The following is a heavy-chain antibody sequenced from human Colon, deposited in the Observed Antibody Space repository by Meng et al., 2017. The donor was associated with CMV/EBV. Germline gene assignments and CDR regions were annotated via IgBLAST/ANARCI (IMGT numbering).Heavy chain of an antibody. J-gene: IGHJ4*02. Sequence: TWKSAAPTLGKPTQTLTLTSTFSGFSLDSHGVGVGWIRQPPGKAPEWFALIYWDDDKRYSPSLENRLTITKDTSKNQVVLTMTDMGPMDTATYFCSRRRTSIPFDYWGQGILVTVSS. V-gene: IGHV2-5*02. CDR1: GFSLDSHGVG. D-gene: IGHD2-21*01. CDR3: SRRRTSIPFDY. CDR2: IYWDDDK.